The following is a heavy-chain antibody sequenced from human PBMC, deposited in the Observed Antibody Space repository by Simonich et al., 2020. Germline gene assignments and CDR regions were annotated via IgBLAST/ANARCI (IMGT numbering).Heavy chain of an antibody. CDR2: SYYSGST. Sequence: QLQLQESGPGLVKPSETLSLTCTVSGGSISSSSYYWGWILQPPGKGLEWIGSSYYSGSTYYNPSRKSRVTISVDTSKNQFSLKLSSGTAADTAVYYCARQRVLMVYAIDYWGQGTLVTVSS. D-gene: IGHD2-8*01. V-gene: IGHV4-39*01. CDR1: GGSISSSSYY. CDR3: ARQRVLMVYAIDY. J-gene: IGHJ4*02.